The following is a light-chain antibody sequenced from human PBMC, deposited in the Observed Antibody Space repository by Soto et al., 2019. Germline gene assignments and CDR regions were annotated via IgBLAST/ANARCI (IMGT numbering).Light chain of an antibody. CDR1: QSVSSRY. Sequence: EIVLTQSPGTLSVSPGERATLSCRASQSVSSRYVAWYQQKPGQAPRLLIYAASGRATGIPDRCSGSGSGTDFTLTISRLEPEDFGVYHCQQYGTSPWTFGQGTKVEIK. CDR2: AAS. V-gene: IGKV3-20*01. J-gene: IGKJ1*01. CDR3: QQYGTSPWT.